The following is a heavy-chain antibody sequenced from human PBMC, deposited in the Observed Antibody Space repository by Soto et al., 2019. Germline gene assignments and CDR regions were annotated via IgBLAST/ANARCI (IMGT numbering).Heavy chain of an antibody. CDR2: IWHDGSKK. Sequence: QGQLVESGGDVVQPGTSPRISCAASGFTFTTYGFHWVRQAPGKGLEWVAVIWHDGSKKLYADSVKGRFTIARDNSRSTIYLQMDNLRAEDTAVYYCSRDGCDGGSSPFDWGPGTLVTVS. V-gene: IGHV3-33*01. CDR1: GFTFTTYG. J-gene: IGHJ4*01. D-gene: IGHD2-15*01. CDR3: SRDGCDGGSSPFD.